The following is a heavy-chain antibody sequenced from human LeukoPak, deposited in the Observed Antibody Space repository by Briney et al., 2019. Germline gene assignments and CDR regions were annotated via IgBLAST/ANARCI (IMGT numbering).Heavy chain of an antibody. V-gene: IGHV4-34*01. D-gene: IGHD1-7*01. Sequence: SETLSLTCAVYGGSFSGYYWSWIRQPPGKGLEWIGEINHSGSTYYNPSLKSRVTISVDTSKNQFSLKLSSVTAADTAVYYCARSLNYQNFDYWGQGTLVTVSS. CDR2: INHSGST. CDR3: ARSLNYQNFDY. J-gene: IGHJ4*02. CDR1: GGSFSGYY.